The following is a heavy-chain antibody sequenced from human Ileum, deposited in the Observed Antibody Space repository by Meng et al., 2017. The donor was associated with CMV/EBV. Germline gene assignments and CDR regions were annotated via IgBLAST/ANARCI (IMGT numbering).Heavy chain of an antibody. D-gene: IGHD3-22*01. V-gene: IGHV3-48*03. CDR3: SRGSGNGYYYAGGPRD. CDR2: ISRGGSAI. J-gene: IGHJ4*02. Sequence: GESLKISCEASGFIFSNYEMNWVRQAPGKGLEWVSYISRGGSAIYYADSVKGRFTISRDNAKNTLYLQMNSLRVEDTAVYYCSRGSGNGYYYAGGPRDWGQGTLVTVSS. CDR1: GFIFSNYE.